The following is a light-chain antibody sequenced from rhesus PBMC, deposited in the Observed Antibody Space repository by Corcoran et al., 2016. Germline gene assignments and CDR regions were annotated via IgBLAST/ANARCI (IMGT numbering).Light chain of an antibody. Sequence: DIQMTQSPSSLSASVGDTVTITCRASQGISSWLAWYQQKPGKAPKLLIYKASSLQRGCPSRFSGSGSGTDFPLTISSLQSEDFATYYCKQYSSRRTFGQGTKVESK. V-gene: IGKV1-22*01. CDR2: KAS. CDR1: QGISSW. J-gene: IGKJ1*01. CDR3: KQYSSRRT.